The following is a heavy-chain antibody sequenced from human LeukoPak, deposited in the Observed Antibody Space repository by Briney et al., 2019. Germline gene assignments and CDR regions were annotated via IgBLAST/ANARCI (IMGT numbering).Heavy chain of an antibody. J-gene: IGHJ4*02. Sequence: GASVKVSCKASGYTFTSYYMHWVRQATGQGLEWMGIINPSGGSTSYAQKFQGRVTMTRDTSTSTVYMELSSLRSEDTAVYYCARPIAAAGLFDYWGQGTLVTVSS. CDR1: GYTFTSYY. CDR2: INPSGGST. V-gene: IGHV1-46*01. D-gene: IGHD6-13*01. CDR3: ARPIAAAGLFDY.